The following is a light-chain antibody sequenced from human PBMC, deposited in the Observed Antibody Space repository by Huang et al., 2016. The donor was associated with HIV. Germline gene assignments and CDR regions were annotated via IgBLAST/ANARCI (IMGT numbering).Light chain of an antibody. CDR3: QQRGAWPLT. Sequence: DIVLTQSPATLSLSPGQRATLSCRASQNINNYLFWYQQKPGQAPRLLISDSFNRATGIPARFSGSGSGTDVTLTINTLEPEDFAVYYCQQRGAWPLTFGGGTKVEIK. J-gene: IGKJ4*01. V-gene: IGKV3-11*01. CDR2: DSF. CDR1: QNINNY.